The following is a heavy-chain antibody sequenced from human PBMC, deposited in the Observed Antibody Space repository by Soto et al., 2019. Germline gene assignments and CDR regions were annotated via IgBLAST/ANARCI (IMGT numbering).Heavy chain of an antibody. V-gene: IGHV5-10-1*01. CDR1: GYSFTSYW. CDR2: IDPSDSYT. Sequence: PGESLKISCKGSGYSFTSYWISWVRQMPGKGLEWMGRIDPSDSYTNYSPSFQGHVTISADKSISTAYLQWSSLKASDTAMYYCARHCSSTSCPYYGMDVWGQGTTVTVSS. CDR3: ARHCSSTSCPYYGMDV. J-gene: IGHJ6*02. D-gene: IGHD2-2*01.